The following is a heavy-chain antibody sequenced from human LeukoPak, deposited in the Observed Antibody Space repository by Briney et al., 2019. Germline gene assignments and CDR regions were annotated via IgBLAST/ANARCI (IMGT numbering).Heavy chain of an antibody. J-gene: IGHJ6*03. V-gene: IGHV1-69*05. CDR1: GGTFSSYA. CDR3: ARVRLAGSDYYYYYMDV. Sequence: SVKVSCKASGGTFSSYAISWVRQAPGQGLEWMGGIIPIFGTANYAQKFQGRVTITTDESTSTAYMELSSLRSEDTAVYYCARVRLAGSDYYYYYMDVWGKGTTVTGSS. D-gene: IGHD1-26*01. CDR2: IIPIFGTA.